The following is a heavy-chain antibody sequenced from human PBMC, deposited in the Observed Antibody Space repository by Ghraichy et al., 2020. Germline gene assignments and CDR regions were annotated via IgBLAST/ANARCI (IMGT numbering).Heavy chain of an antibody. Sequence: SETLSLTCTVSGDSISSSSYFWGWIRQPPGKGPEWIGSMDYSGSAYYNPSLRSAYYNPSLKSRVSISVETSKNQFSLKMTSLTAADTAVYFCGTHRGVDTSMVYHYYFEHWGQGIPVIVSS. CDR1: GDSISSSSYF. D-gene: IGHD2-8*01. CDR3: GTHRGVDTSMVYHYYFEH. J-gene: IGHJ4*02. V-gene: IGHV4-39*01. CDR2: MDYSGSA.